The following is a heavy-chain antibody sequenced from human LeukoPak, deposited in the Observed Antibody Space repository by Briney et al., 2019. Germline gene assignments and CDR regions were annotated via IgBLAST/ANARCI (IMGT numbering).Heavy chain of an antibody. V-gene: IGHV3-23*01. D-gene: IGHD2-2*01. J-gene: IGHJ5*02. CDR1: GFTFSSYA. CDR3: AKDYIDIVVVPAAATLDP. CDR2: VSGSGGST. Sequence: GGSLRLSCAASGFTFSSYAMSWVRQAPGKGLEWVSAVSGSGGSTYYADSVKGRFTISRDNSKNTLYLQMNSLRAEDTAVYCCAKDYIDIVVVPAAATLDPWGQGTLVTVSS.